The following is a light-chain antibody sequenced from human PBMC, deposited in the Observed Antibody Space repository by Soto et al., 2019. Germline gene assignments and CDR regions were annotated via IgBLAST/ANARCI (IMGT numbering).Light chain of an antibody. CDR2: VNT. J-gene: IGLJ1*01. CDR3: QSYDSSLAGFV. CDR1: SSNIGARFD. V-gene: IGLV1-40*01. Sequence: QSVLTQPPSVSGAPGQRVTISCTGSSSNIGARFDVHWYRHLPGTAPKLLISVNTNGPSGVADRFSGSKSGTSASLAIAGLRAEDEADYYCQSYDSSLAGFVFVTGTKLTVL.